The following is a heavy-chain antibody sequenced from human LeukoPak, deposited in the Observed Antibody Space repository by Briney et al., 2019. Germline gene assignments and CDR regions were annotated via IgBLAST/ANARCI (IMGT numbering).Heavy chain of an antibody. CDR1: GYTFTSYA. CDR2: INAGNGNT. CDR3: ARDESKYCSGGSCYPRNY. D-gene: IGHD2-15*01. V-gene: IGHV1-3*01. J-gene: IGHJ4*02. Sequence: ASVKVSCKASGYTFTSYAMHWVRQAPGQRPEWMGWINAGNGNTKYSQKFQGRVTITRDTSASTAYMELGSLRSEDTAVYYCARDESKYCSGGSCYPRNYWGQGTLVTVSS.